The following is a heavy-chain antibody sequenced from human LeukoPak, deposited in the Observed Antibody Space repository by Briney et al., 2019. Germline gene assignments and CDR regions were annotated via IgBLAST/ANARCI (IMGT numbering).Heavy chain of an antibody. J-gene: IGHJ4*02. V-gene: IGHV6-1*01. Sequence: SQTLTLTCAISGDSVSSNSAAWNWIRQSPSRGLEWLGRTYYRSKWYNDYAVSVKSRITINPDTSKNQFSLQPNSVTPEDTAVYYCARALRGVGYSSGLSTYYFDYWGQGTLVTVSS. CDR1: GDSVSSNSAA. CDR3: ARALRGVGYSSGLSTYYFDY. CDR2: TYYRSKWYN. D-gene: IGHD6-19*01.